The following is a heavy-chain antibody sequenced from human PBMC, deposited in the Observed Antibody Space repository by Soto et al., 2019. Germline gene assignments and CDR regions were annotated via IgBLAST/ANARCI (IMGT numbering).Heavy chain of an antibody. D-gene: IGHD3-16*01. V-gene: IGHV1-18*01. CDR2: LSQYTGNT. CDR1: GYIFVTYG. J-gene: IGHJ6*02. Sequence: QVQLEQSGDEVKKPGASVKVSCKASGYIFVTYGIAWVRPSPGQGLEWWGPLSQYTGNTCYATKVQGRLTLTTDTCTSTAFMDLGSLISADTAVYYCAMVDLYVTPTTQDVWGQGTTGTVSS. CDR3: AMVDLYVTPTTQDV.